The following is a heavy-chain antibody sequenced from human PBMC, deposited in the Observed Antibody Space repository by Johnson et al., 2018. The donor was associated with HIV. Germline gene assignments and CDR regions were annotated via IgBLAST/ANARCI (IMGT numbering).Heavy chain of an antibody. CDR3: ASAYTANI. V-gene: IGHV3-7*02. J-gene: IGHJ3*02. CDR2: IKQDGSEK. CDR1: GFTFSRYW. D-gene: IGHD2-21*02. Sequence: VQVVESGGGLVQPGGSLRLSCAASGFTFSRYWMTWVRQAPGKGLEWVASIKQDGSEKYFVDSVKGRFTISRDNARNTLFLQMHSLRAEDTAVYYCASAYTANIWGQGTKVTVSS.